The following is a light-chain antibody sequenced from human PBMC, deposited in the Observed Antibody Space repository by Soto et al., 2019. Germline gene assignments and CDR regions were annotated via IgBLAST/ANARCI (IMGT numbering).Light chain of an antibody. V-gene: IGLV1-51*01. CDR1: ISNIGGNY. J-gene: IGLJ2*01. CDR3: GTWDSSLSGGV. Sequence: QSVLTQPPSVSTAPGQSVTISCSGSISNIGGNYVSWYQKLPGTAPKLLIFDNDKRPSGIPDRFSASKSGTSATLGITGLQTGDEADYYCGTWDSSLSGGVFGGGTKLTVL. CDR2: DND.